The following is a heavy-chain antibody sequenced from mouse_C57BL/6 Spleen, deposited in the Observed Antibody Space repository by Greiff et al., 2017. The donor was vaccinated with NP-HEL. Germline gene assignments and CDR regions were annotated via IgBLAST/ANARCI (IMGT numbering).Heavy chain of an antibody. CDR2: IRSKSNNYAT. J-gene: IGHJ1*03. Sequence: EVKLMESGGGLVQPKGSLKLSCAASGFSFNTYAMNWVRQAPGKGLEWVARIRSKSNNYATYYADSVKDRFTISRDDSESMLYLQMNNLKTEDTAMYYCVRTHDGYYLYWYFDVWGTGTTVTVSS. CDR3: VRTHDGYYLYWYFDV. V-gene: IGHV10-1*01. CDR1: GFSFNTYA. D-gene: IGHD2-3*01.